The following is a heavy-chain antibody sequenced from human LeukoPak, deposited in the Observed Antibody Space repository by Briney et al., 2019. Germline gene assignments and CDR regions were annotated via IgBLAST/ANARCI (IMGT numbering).Heavy chain of an antibody. CDR1: GGSISSYY. CDR3: ARGSEMATDY. CDR2: IYYSGST. Sequence: SETLSLTCTVSGGSISSYYWSWSRQPPGKGLEWIGYIYYSGSTNYNPSLKSRVTISVDTSKNQFSLKLSSVPAADTAVYYCARGSEMATDYWGQGTLVTVSS. J-gene: IGHJ4*02. V-gene: IGHV4-59*01. D-gene: IGHD5-24*01.